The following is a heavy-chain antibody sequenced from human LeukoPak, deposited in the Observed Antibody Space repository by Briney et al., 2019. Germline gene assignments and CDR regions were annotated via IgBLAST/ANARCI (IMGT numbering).Heavy chain of an antibody. D-gene: IGHD6-19*01. CDR2: IYHSGST. CDR3: ASRSSIAVAAGVGAFDI. J-gene: IGHJ3*02. V-gene: IGHV4-4*02. Sequence: GSLRLSCAASGFTVSSNYMSWVRQPPGKGLEWIGEIYHSGSTIYNPSLKSRVTISVDKSKNQFSLKLSSVTAADTAVYYCASRSSIAVAAGVGAFDIWGQGTMVTVSS. CDR1: GFTVSSNY.